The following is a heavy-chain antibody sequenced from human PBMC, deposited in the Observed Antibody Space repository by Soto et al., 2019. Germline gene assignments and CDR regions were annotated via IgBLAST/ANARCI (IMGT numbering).Heavy chain of an antibody. J-gene: IGHJ6*03. Sequence: VSVKVSCKASGYTFTSYEINWEGQATGQGLEWMGWMNPNSGNTGYAQKFQGSVTMTRNTSISTAYMELSSLRSEDTAVYYCARRSNKYYYYYYMDVWGKGTTVTVSS. CDR1: GYTFTSYE. V-gene: IGHV1-8*01. CDR3: ARRSNKYYYYYYMDV. CDR2: MNPNSGNT.